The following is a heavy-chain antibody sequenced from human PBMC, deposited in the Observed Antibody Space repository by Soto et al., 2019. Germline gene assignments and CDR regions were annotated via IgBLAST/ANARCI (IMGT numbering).Heavy chain of an antibody. CDR1: GGSISSYY. CDR3: ASSYWARTILGPVDYYYMDV. CDR2: IYYSGST. J-gene: IGHJ6*03. D-gene: IGHD3-3*01. V-gene: IGHV4-59*08. Sequence: SETLSLTCTVSGGSISSYYWSWIRQPPGKGLEWIGYIYYSGSTNYNPSLKSRVTISVDTSKNQFSLKLSSVTAADTAVYYCASSYWARTILGPVDYYYMDVWGKGTTVTVSS.